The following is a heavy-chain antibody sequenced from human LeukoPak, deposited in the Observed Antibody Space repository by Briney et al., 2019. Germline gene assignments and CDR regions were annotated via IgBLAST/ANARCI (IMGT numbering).Heavy chain of an antibody. Sequence: PGGSLRLSCAASGFTFSSYAMHWVRQAPGKGLEWVAVISYDGSNKYYADSVKSRFTISRDNSKNTLYLQMNSLRAEDTAVYYCAREVGTVTAYYFDYWGQGTLVTVSS. D-gene: IGHD4-17*01. CDR3: AREVGTVTAYYFDY. CDR2: ISYDGSNK. J-gene: IGHJ4*02. V-gene: IGHV3-30*04. CDR1: GFTFSSYA.